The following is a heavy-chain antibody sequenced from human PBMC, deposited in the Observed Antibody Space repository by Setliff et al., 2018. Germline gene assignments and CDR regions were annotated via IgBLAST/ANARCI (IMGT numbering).Heavy chain of an antibody. CDR3: AQGVHLGV. Sequence: PGGSLILSCAASGFTFSDYAMTWVRQAPGKGLEWVSIIYADDGSTYYADSVEGRFTISRDNSNNILYLQMNSLRAEDTAVYYCAQGVHLGVWGQGTLVTVSS. J-gene: IGHJ4*02. V-gene: IGHV3-23*03. CDR1: GFTFSDYA. CDR2: IYADDGST. D-gene: IGHD1-1*01.